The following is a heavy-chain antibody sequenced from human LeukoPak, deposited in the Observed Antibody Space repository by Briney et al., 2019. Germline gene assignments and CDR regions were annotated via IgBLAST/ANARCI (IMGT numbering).Heavy chain of an antibody. V-gene: IGHV3-69-1*01. CDR3: AREGNYYDSSGYPPAD. J-gene: IGHJ4*02. CDR1: GFTFSDYY. Sequence: GGSLRLSCAASGFTFSDYYMSWIRQAPGKGLEWVSYISSSSTIYYADSVKGRFTISRDNAKNSLYLQMNSLRAEDTAVYYCAREGNYYDSSGYPPADWGQGTLVTVPS. CDR2: ISSSSTI. D-gene: IGHD3-22*01.